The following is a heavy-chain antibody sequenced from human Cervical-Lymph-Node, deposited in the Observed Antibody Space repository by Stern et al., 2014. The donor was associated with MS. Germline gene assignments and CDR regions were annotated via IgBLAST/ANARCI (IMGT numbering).Heavy chain of an antibody. D-gene: IGHD4-17*01. V-gene: IGHV3-53*01. CDR1: GFTVRSNY. J-gene: IGHJ4*02. CDR3: TRACGDYNPFDY. CDR2: IHSGGST. Sequence: EMQLVESGGGLIQPGGSLRLSCAASGFTVRSNYMSWVRQAPGKGLEWVSVIHSGGSTYYADSVKGRFTISRNISENTLYLHMNSLRAEDTAVYYCTRACGDYNPFDYWGQGTLVTVSS.